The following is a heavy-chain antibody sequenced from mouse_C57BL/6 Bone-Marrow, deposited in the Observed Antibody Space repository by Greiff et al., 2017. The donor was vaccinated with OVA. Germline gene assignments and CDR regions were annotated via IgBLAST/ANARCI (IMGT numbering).Heavy chain of an antibody. J-gene: IGHJ2*01. D-gene: IGHD3-2*02. Sequence: VKLVESGPGLVQPSQSLSITCTVSGFLLTSYGVHWVRQSPGKGLEWLGVIWSGGSTDYNAAFISRLSISKDNSKSQVFFKMNSLQADDTAIYYCARNEGSSGFSFDYWGQGTTLTVSS. CDR3: ARNEGSSGFSFDY. V-gene: IGHV2-2*01. CDR1: GFLLTSYG. CDR2: IWSGGST.